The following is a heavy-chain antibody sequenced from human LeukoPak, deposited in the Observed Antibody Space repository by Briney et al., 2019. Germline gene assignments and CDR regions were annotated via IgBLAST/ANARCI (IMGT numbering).Heavy chain of an antibody. CDR1: GGSITSGSYF. V-gene: IGHV4-61*02. CDR3: ARGLSNAWEVQAY. CDR2: MQTNGNT. D-gene: IGHD1-26*01. Sequence: SETLSLTCTVSGGSITSGSYFWTWIRQPAGKGLAWLGRMQTNGNTNYNPSLKSRVAISIDTSKNQFSLQLSSVTAADTAVYYCARGLSNAWEVQAYWGQGTLVTVSS. J-gene: IGHJ4*02.